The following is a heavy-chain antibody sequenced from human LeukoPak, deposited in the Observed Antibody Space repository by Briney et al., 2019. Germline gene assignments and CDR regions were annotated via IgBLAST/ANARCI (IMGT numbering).Heavy chain of an antibody. V-gene: IGHV3-33*01. D-gene: IGHD3-10*01. Sequence: GGLLRCSCTAPGLRVRNYAIHWIRQAPGKGQEWVALVWHDGSNRYYSEAVKGRFTISRDNSKNTVYLQINSLKAEDTAVYYCARELFGSGSCPDYWGQGTRVTVSS. CDR2: VWHDGSNR. CDR1: GLRVRNYA. J-gene: IGHJ4*02. CDR3: ARELFGSGSCPDY.